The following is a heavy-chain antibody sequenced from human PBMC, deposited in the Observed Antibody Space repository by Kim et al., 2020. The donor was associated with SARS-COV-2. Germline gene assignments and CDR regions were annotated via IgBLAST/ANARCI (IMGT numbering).Heavy chain of an antibody. CDR2: RNK. J-gene: IGHJ5*02. V-gene: IGHV3-30*01. CDR3: ARDGGNWFDP. D-gene: IGHD3-16*01. Sequence: RNKNYADSGKGRFTISRDNSKNTLYLQMNSLRAEDTAVYYCARDGGNWFDPWGQGTLVTVSS.